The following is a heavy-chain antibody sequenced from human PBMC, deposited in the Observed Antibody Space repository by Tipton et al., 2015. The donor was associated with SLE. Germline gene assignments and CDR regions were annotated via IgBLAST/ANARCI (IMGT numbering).Heavy chain of an antibody. J-gene: IGHJ4*02. D-gene: IGHD3-22*01. CDR3: AKGVTMIVVVITLDY. V-gene: IGHV3-23*01. CDR1: GFTFSSYG. Sequence: SLRLSCAASGFTFSSYGMHWVRQAPGKGLEWVSAISGSSGGTYYADSVKGRFTISRDNSKNTLYLQMNSLRAEDTAVYYCAKGVTMIVVVITLDYWGQGTLVTVSS. CDR2: ISGSSGGT.